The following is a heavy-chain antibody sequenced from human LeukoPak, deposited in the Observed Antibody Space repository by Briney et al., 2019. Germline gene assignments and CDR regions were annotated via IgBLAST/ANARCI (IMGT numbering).Heavy chain of an antibody. CDR1: GFTFDDYA. CDR3: VKDQRPYTSGCYYFDD. CDR2: VSGDGSST. D-gene: IGHD6-19*01. J-gene: IGHJ4*02. V-gene: IGHV3-43*02. Sequence: GGSLRLSCAASGFTFDDYAIHWVRQAPGKGLEWVSLVSGDGSSTYYAESVKGRFTISRDNSKNYLYLQMNSLRTEVTALYYSVKDQRPYTSGCYYFDDWGQGTLVTVSS.